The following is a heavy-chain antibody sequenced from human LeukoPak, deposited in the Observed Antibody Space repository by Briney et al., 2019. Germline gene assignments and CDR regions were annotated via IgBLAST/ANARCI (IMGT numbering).Heavy chain of an antibody. D-gene: IGHD1-26*01. V-gene: IGHV1-2*06. CDR1: GYTFTGYY. J-gene: IGHJ4*02. Sequence: GASVTVSCTVSGYTFTGYYLHWVRQAPGQGLEWMGRINPSSGGTNYAQKFQGRVTMTRDTSINTAYLDLSSLRSDDTAVYYCARDLDIVGSDGVYWGQGTLVTVSS. CDR2: INPSSGGT. CDR3: ARDLDIVGSDGVY.